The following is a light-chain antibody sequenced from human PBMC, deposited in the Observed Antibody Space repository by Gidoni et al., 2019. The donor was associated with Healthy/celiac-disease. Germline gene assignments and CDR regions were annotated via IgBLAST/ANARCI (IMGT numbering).Light chain of an antibody. J-gene: IGKJ2*01. CDR1: QSVSSY. V-gene: IGKV3-11*01. CDR3: QQRSNWPPLYT. CDR2: DAS. Sequence: EIVLTQSPATLSLSPGERATLSCRARQSVSSYLAWYQQQPGQAPRLLIYDASNRATGIPARFSGSGSGTDFTLTISSLEPEDFAVYYCQQRSNWPPLYTFGQGTKLEIK.